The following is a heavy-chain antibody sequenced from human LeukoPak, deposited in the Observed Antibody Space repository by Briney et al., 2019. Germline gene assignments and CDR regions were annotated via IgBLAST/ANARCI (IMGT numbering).Heavy chain of an antibody. J-gene: IGHJ4*02. Sequence: ASVKVSCKASGYTFPNYHIGWVRRAPGHGLEWMVWSSAYNGHAEYAQRLQGRVLMTTDTSKTPVYMELRSLRSDDTVVYYCARDLTVAAAGPLETDYWGQGTLVTVSS. CDR2: SSAYNGHA. CDR3: ARDLTVAAAGPLETDY. D-gene: IGHD6-13*01. CDR1: GYTFPNYH. V-gene: IGHV1-18*01.